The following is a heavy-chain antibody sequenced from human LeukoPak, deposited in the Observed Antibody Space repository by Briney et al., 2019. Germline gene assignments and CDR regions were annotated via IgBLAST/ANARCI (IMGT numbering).Heavy chain of an antibody. V-gene: IGHV4-39*01. CDR2: IYYRGRT. J-gene: IGHJ3*02. CDR3: ASPDYYDKNGAFDI. Sequence: SETLSLTCTVSGGSISSSSYYWGWIRQPPGKGLEWIGSIYYRGRTYYNPSLKSRVTISVDTSKNQFSLNLSSVAAADTAVYYCASPDYYDKNGAFDIWGQGTVVTVSS. D-gene: IGHD3-22*01. CDR1: GGSISSSSYY.